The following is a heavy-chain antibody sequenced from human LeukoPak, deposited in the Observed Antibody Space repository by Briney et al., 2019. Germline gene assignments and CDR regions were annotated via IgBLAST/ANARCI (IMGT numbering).Heavy chain of an antibody. CDR2: ISTSGTT. Sequence: SETLSLTCTVSGGSISSYYWSWIRQPPGKGLEWIGRISTSGTTNYDPSLKSRVTISVDTSKNHFSLKLSSVTAADTAVYYCARRPYYYGSGRTWFDPWGQGTLVTVSS. CDR1: GGSISSYY. V-gene: IGHV4-4*08. CDR3: ARRPYYYGSGRTWFDP. J-gene: IGHJ5*02. D-gene: IGHD3-10*01.